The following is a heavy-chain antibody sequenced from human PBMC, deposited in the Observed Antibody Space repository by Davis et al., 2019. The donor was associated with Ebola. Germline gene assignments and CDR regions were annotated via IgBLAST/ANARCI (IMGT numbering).Heavy chain of an antibody. D-gene: IGHD6-13*01. J-gene: IGHJ5*02. Sequence: ASVKVSCKASGYTLTTYSINWVRQAPGQGLEWMGWINPNSGGTKYAQKFQGRVTMTRDTSINTAYMEVSRLRSDDTALYYCAGQLTDNWLDPWGQGTLVTVSS. CDR3: AGQLTDNWLDP. CDR1: GYTLTTYS. CDR2: INPNSGGT. V-gene: IGHV1-2*02.